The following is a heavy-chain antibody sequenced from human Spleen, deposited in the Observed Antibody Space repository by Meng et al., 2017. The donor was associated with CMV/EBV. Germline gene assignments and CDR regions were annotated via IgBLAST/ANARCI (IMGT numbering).Heavy chain of an antibody. CDR1: GYNFANYW. Sequence: TCKTSGYNFANYWFAWVRQMPGKGLEWIGVIYPRDSDTRYSPSFQGQVTISADTSISTAYLEWSRLKTSDTAIYYCTRSPHALDVWGQGTMVTVSS. CDR2: IYPRDSDT. J-gene: IGHJ3*01. CDR3: TRSPHALDV. V-gene: IGHV5-51*01.